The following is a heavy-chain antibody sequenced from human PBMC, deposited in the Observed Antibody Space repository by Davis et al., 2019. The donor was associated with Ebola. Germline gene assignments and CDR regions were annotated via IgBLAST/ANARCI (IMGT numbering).Heavy chain of an antibody. CDR2: IYPGDSDT. CDR1: GYSFTDFW. Sequence: GESLKISCKGSGYSFTDFWIVWVRQLPGKGLEWMGNIYPGDSDTRYSPSFQGQVTLSADKYSTTAYLQWRSLKASDTAMYYGARQGGGSGRLTSFDYWGQGTLITVSS. CDR3: ARQGGGSGRLTSFDY. V-gene: IGHV5-51*01. D-gene: IGHD1-26*01. J-gene: IGHJ4*02.